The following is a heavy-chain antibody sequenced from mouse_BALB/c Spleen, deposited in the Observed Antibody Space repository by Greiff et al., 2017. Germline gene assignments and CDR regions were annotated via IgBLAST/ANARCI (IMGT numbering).Heavy chain of an antibody. J-gene: IGHJ3*01. V-gene: IGHV3-2*02. Sequence: DVKLQESGPGLVKPSQSLSLTCTVTGYSITSDYAWNWIRQFPGNKLEWMGYISYSGSTSYNPSLKSRISITRDTSKNQFFLQLNSVTTEDTATYYCARRGTYGSSYVFAYWGQGTLVTVSA. CDR1: GYSITSDYA. CDR2: ISYSGST. D-gene: IGHD1-1*01. CDR3: ARRGTYGSSYVFAY.